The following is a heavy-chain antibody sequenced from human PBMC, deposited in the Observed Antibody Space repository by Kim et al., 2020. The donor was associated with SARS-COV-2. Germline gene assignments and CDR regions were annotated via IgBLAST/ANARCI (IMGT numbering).Heavy chain of an antibody. CDR2: ISSSSSYI. Sequence: GGSLRLSCAASGFTFSSYSMNWVRQAPGKGLEWVSSISSSSSYIYYADSVKGRFTISRDNAKNSLYLQMNSLRAEDTAVYYCARDVERGAFDIWGQGTMVTVSS. V-gene: IGHV3-21*01. CDR1: GFTFSSYS. J-gene: IGHJ3*02. CDR3: ARDVERGAFDI. D-gene: IGHD3-10*01.